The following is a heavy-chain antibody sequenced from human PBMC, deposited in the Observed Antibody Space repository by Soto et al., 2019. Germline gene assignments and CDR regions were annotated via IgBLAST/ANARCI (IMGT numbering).Heavy chain of an antibody. CDR1: GGSISRGDYY. CDR3: ARDYPTWEYYYGMEL. V-gene: IGHV4-30-4*01. Sequence: TLSLTCTVSGGSISRGDYYWSWIRQPPGKGLEWIGYIYYSGSTYYNPSLKSRVTISVDTSKNQFSLKLSSVTAADTAVYYCARDYPTWEYYYGMELLGQPTAVT. J-gene: IGHJ6*02. CDR2: IYYSGST. D-gene: IGHD1-26*01.